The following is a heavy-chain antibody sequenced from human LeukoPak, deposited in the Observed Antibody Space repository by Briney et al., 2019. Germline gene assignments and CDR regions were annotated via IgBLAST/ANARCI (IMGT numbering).Heavy chain of an antibody. D-gene: IGHD6-13*01. CDR1: GGSISSYY. V-gene: IGHV4-59*08. Sequence: PSETLSLTCTVSGGSISSYYWSWIRQPPGKGLEWIGYIYYSGSTNYNPSLKSRVTISVDTSKNQFSLKLSSVTAADTAVYYCARHVGSSEKSWFDPWGQGTLVTASS. CDR3: ARHVGSSEKSWFDP. J-gene: IGHJ5*02. CDR2: IYYSGST.